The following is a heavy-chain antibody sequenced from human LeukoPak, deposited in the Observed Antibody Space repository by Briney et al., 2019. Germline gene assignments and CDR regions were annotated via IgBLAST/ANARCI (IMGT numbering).Heavy chain of an antibody. V-gene: IGHV3-48*01. J-gene: IGHJ4*02. Sequence: QTGGSLRLSCAASGFTFSSYSMNWVRQAPGKGLEWVSYISSSSSTIYYADSVKGRFTISRDNAKNSLYLQMNSLRAEDTAVYYCARVEGFDWLPRSYYFDYWGQGTLVTDSS. CDR3: ARVEGFDWLPRSYYFDY. D-gene: IGHD3-9*01. CDR1: GFTFSSYS. CDR2: ISSSSSTI.